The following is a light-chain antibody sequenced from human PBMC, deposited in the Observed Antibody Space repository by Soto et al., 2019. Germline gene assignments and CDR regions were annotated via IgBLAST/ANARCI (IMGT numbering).Light chain of an antibody. CDR1: QSVNGNY. CDR3: QQYGSSFRYT. CDR2: GAS. V-gene: IGKV3-20*01. Sequence: EIVLTQSPGTLSLSPGERATLSCRASQSVNGNYLTWYQQKPGQAPRLLIYGASSRATGIPDRFSGSGSVTDFTLTISRLETEDFAVYYCQQYGSSFRYTFGQGTKLEIK. J-gene: IGKJ2*01.